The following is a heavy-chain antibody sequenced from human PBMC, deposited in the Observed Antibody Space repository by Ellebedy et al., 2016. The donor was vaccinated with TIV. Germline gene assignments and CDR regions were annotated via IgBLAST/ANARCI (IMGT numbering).Heavy chain of an antibody. Sequence: SETLSLTCTVSGGSLSSYFWSWIRQPPGKGLEWIGYIYYSGSTNYNPSLKSRVTISLDTSKNQFSLKLSSVTAADTAVYYCAREEYDILTGSRDYFDYWGQGTLVSVSA. CDR3: AREEYDILTGSRDYFDY. D-gene: IGHD3-9*01. CDR1: GGSLSSYF. V-gene: IGHV4-59*01. J-gene: IGHJ4*02. CDR2: IYYSGST.